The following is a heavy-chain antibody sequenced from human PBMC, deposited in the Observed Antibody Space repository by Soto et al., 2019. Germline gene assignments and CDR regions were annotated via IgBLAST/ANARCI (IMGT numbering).Heavy chain of an antibody. Sequence: GGSLRLSCAASGFTFSSYSMNWVRQAPGKGLEWVSSISSSSSYIYYADSVKGRFTISRDNARNTLYLQMNSLRAEDTAVYYCARSPGGYYIDWGQGTMVTVSS. J-gene: IGHJ3*01. CDR1: GFTFSSYS. V-gene: IGHV3-21*01. D-gene: IGHD2-15*01. CDR3: ARSPGGYYID. CDR2: ISSSSSYI.